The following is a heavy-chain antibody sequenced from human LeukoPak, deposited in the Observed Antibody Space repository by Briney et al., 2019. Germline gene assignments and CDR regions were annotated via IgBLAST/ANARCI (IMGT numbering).Heavy chain of an antibody. D-gene: IGHD3-3*01. J-gene: IGHJ4*02. CDR2: INSDGSST. Sequence: GGSLRLSCAASGFTFSSYWMHWVRQAPGKGLVWVSRINSDGSSTSYADSVKGRFTISRDNAKNSLYLQMNSLRAEDTAVYYCARDELLPYYDFWSGLGPIDYWGQGTLVTVSS. CDR3: ARDELLPYYDFWSGLGPIDY. CDR1: GFTFSSYW. V-gene: IGHV3-74*01.